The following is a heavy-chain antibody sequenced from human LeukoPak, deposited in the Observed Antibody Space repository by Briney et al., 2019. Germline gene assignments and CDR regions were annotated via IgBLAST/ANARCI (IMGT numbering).Heavy chain of an antibody. CDR2: ISSGGSPI. Sequence: GGSLRLSCAASGFPFSSYSMNWVRQAPGKGLEWVAYISSGGSPIYNADSVKGRFTISRDNAKNSLYLQMNSLRAEDTAVYYCAKGVSNTAIGTALAWGQGTLVTVSS. CDR3: AKGVSNTAIGTALA. V-gene: IGHV3-48*04. J-gene: IGHJ5*02. CDR1: GFPFSSYS. D-gene: IGHD5-18*01.